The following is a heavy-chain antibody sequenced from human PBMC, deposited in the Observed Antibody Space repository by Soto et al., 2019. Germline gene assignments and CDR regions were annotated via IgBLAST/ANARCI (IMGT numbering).Heavy chain of an antibody. CDR2: INPNSGGT. D-gene: IGHD3-10*01. CDR1: GYTFTGYY. Sequence: ASVKVSCKASGYTFTGYYMHCVRQAPGQVLEWMGWINPNSGGTNYAQKFQGRVTMTRDTSISTAYMELSRLRSDDTAVYYCARTSRLDLLWFGELEVWFDPWGQGTLVTVSS. J-gene: IGHJ5*02. CDR3: ARTSRLDLLWFGELEVWFDP. V-gene: IGHV1-2*02.